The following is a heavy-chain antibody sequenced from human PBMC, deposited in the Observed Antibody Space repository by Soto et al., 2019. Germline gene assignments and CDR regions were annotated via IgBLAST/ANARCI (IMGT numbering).Heavy chain of an antibody. CDR2: ISSSSSTI. V-gene: IGHV3-48*01. CDR1: GFTFSSYS. Sequence: HPGGSLRLSCAASGFTFSSYSMNWVRQAPGKGLEWVSYISSSSSTIYYADSVKGRFTISRDNAKNSLYLQMNSLRAEDTAVYYCARDPASGYCSSTSCHERYFEYWGQGTLVTVSS. J-gene: IGHJ4*02. D-gene: IGHD2-2*01. CDR3: ARDPASGYCSSTSCHERYFEY.